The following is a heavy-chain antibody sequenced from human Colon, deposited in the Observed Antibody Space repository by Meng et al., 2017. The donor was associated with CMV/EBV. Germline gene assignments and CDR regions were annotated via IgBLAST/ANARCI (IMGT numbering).Heavy chain of an antibody. D-gene: IGHD2-2*01. Sequence: GESLKISCTASGFTLRSYWMHWVRQAPGKGLVWVSRINKDGGSITYADFVEGRFTISRDNAKNTLYLQMNSLRVEDTAVYYCARDVFAPSSYSSWRQGALLPVSS. J-gene: IGHJ1*01. V-gene: IGHV3-74*01. CDR2: INKDGGSI. CDR1: GFTLRSYW. CDR3: ARDVFAPSSYSS.